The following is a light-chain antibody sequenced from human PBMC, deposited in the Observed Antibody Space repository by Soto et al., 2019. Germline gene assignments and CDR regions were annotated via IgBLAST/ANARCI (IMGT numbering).Light chain of an antibody. V-gene: IGKV1-9*01. CDR3: QQYNSYSPWT. CDR1: QGISSY. CDR2: AAS. J-gene: IGKJ1*01. Sequence: DVRVSQSPSFLSASVGDRVTITCRASQGISSYLAWYQQKPGKAPKLLIYAASTLQSGVPSRFSGSGSGTEFTLTISSLQPDDFATYYCQQYNSYSPWTFAQGTKVAIK.